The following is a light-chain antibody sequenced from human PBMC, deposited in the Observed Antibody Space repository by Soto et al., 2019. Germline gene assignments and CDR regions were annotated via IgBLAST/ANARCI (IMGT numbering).Light chain of an antibody. Sequence: SYELTQPPSVSVSPGQTTSITCSGDKLGDKYASWYQQKPGQSPVLVIYHDDKRPSGNPERFSGSNSGNTATLTISGTQAMDEADYYCQAWDSSILYVFGAGTKVTVL. CDR1: KLGDKY. J-gene: IGLJ1*01. CDR2: HDD. V-gene: IGLV3-1*01. CDR3: QAWDSSILYV.